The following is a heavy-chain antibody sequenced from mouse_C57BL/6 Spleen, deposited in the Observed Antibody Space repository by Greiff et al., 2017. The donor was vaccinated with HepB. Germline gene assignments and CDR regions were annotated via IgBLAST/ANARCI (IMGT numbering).Heavy chain of an antibody. D-gene: IGHD2-3*01. J-gene: IGHJ3*01. V-gene: IGHV1-50*01. CDR3: ARSDGYYFAD. Sequence: QVQLQQPGAELVKPGASVKLSCKASGYTFTSYWMQWVKQRPGQGLEWIGEIDPSDSYTNYNQKFKGKATLTVDTSSSTAYMQLSSLTSEDSAVYYCARSDGYYFADWGQGTLVTVSA. CDR1: GYTFTSYW. CDR2: IDPSDSYT.